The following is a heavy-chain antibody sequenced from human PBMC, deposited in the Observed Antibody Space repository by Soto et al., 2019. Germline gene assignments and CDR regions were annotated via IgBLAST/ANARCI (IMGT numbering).Heavy chain of an antibody. Sequence: QVQLVQSGAEVKRPGSSVKVSCKASGGTFNYYALSWVRQAPGQGLEWVGGIIPIFNSANYAQKFQGRVTITADDSTSTAYMELRSLRPDDTAVYYCAREVTVASYSFDFWGQGTLVTVSS. CDR3: AREVTVASYSFDF. CDR2: IIPIFNSA. J-gene: IGHJ4*02. CDR1: GGTFNYYA. D-gene: IGHD5-12*01. V-gene: IGHV1-69*01.